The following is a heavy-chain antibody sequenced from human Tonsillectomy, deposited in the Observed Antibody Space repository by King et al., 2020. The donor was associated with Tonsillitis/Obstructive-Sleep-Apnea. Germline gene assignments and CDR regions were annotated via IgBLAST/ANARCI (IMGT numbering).Heavy chain of an antibody. Sequence: VQLQQWGAGLLKPSETLSLTCAVHGGSFSGYYWSWIRQPPGKGLEWIGEINHSGSTHYNPSLKSQVPTSVETSKNQFSLKLGSVSAADTAVYSCSRGRIVVAVAATPDLYFQHWGQGTLVTVSS. CDR3: SRGRIVVAVAATPDLYFQH. D-gene: IGHD2-15*01. V-gene: IGHV4-34*01. CDR1: GGSFSGYY. CDR2: INHSGST. J-gene: IGHJ1*01.